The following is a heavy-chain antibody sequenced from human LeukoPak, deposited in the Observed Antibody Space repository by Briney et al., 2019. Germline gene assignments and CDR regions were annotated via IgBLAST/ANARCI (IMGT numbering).Heavy chain of an antibody. J-gene: IGHJ3*02. CDR1: GYTFTSYY. CDR3: ARSAAYYNEADI. D-gene: IGHD3-9*01. V-gene: IGHV1-46*01. Sequence: SVTVSCKTSGYTFTSYYIHWVRLAPGQGLEWMGIINPSGGSTTYAQKFQGRLTMTSATSTSTVYMELSSLRSEDTAVYYCARSAAYYNEADIWGHGKLGSVSS. CDR2: INPSGGST.